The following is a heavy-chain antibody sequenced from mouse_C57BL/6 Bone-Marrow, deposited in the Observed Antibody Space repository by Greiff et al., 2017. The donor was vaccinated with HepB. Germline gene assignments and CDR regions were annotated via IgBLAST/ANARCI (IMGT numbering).Heavy chain of an antibody. CDR3: SRMNLAVATVVAMDY. CDR1: GYTFTGYW. V-gene: IGHV1-9*01. J-gene: IGHJ1*03. CDR2: ILPGSGST. D-gene: IGHD1-1*01. Sequence: QVQLQQSGAELVKPGASVKLSCKASGYTFTGYWIEWVKQRPGHGLEWIGEILPGSGSTNYNEKFKGKATLTVDTSSNTAYMQLSSLTSEDSAIYYCSRMNLAVATVVAMDYWGTGTTLTVSS.